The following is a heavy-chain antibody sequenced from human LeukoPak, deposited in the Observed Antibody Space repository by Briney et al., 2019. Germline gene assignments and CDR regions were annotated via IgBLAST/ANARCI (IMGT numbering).Heavy chain of an antibody. CDR1: GGTFSSYA. CDR3: ARSYCSGGSCLSGFDY. CDR2: IIPIFGTA. V-gene: IGHV1-69*13. Sequence: SVKVSCKASGGTFSSYAISWVRQAPGQGLEWMGGIIPIFGTANYAPKFQGRVTITADESTSTAYMELSSLRSEDTAVYYCARSYCSGGSCLSGFDYWGQGTLVTVSS. J-gene: IGHJ4*02. D-gene: IGHD2-15*01.